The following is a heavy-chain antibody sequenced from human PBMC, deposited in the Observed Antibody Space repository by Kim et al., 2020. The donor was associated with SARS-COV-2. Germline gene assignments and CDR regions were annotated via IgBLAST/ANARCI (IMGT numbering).Heavy chain of an antibody. Sequence: NPDLKSRGTISVDTSKSQFSLKLSSVTAADTAVYYCARPVVQLERGAFDIWGQGTMVTVSS. CDR3: ARPVVQLERGAFDI. D-gene: IGHD1-1*01. V-gene: IGHV4-34*01. J-gene: IGHJ3*02.